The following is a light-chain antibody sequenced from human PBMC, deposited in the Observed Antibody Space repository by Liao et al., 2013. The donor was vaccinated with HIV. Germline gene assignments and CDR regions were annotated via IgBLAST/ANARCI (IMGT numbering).Light chain of an antibody. V-gene: IGLV3-21*04. J-gene: IGLJ7*01. CDR1: NIGSKS. CDR2: YDS. CDR3: QVWDSSSDHRV. Sequence: SYELTQPPSVSVAPGKTARITCGGNNIGSKSVHWYQXKPGQAPVLVIYYDSDRPSGIPERFSGSNSGNTATLTISRVEAGDEADYYCQVWDSSSDHRVVGG.